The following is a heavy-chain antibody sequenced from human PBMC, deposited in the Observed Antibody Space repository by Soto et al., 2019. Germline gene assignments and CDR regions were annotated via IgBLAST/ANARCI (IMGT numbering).Heavy chain of an antibody. Sequence: EVQLVEAGGGLVQPGGSLRLSCAASGFTDSSNYMSWVRQAPGKGLEWVSVLYSEATTYYTDSVKGRFTTSRDNSKNMLYLQMNSLRVEDTAVYYCARVGEDYGDSSDYWGQGTLGTVSS. D-gene: IGHD4-17*01. CDR3: ARVGEDYGDSSDY. CDR2: LYSEATT. CDR1: GFTDSSNY. V-gene: IGHV3-66*01. J-gene: IGHJ4*02.